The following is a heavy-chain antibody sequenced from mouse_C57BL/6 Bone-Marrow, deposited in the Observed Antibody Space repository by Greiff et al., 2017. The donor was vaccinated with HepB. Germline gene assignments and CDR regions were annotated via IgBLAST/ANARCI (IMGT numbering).Heavy chain of an antibody. CDR2: IDPSDSYT. J-gene: IGHJ3*01. CDR3: ARAYGSSPFAY. CDR1: GYTFTSYW. D-gene: IGHD1-1*01. V-gene: IGHV1-69*01. Sequence: QVQLQQPGAELVMPGASVELSCKASGYTFTSYWMHWVKQRPGQGLEWIGEIDPSDSYTNYNQKFKGKSTLTVDKSSSTAYMQLSSLTSEDSAVYYCARAYGSSPFAYWGQGTLVTVSA.